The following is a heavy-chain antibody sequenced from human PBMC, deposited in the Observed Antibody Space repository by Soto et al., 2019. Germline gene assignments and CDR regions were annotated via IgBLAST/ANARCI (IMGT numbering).Heavy chain of an antibody. CDR1: GGSITTGGYY. CDR2: RYYSEST. J-gene: IGHJ4*02. V-gene: IGHV4-31*02. CDR3: AWAKCSGGSCDAWSLDY. D-gene: IGHD2-15*01. Sequence: SETLSLTCTVSGGSITTGGYYWSRIRQLPGKGLEWIGHRYYSESTYYNPSLKSRVSISLDTSKNQFSLKLSFVTAADTATYYWAWAKCSGGSCDAWSLDYRGQGTPGTVSS.